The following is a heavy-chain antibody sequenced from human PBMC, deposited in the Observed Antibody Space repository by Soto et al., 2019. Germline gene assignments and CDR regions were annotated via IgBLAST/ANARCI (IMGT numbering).Heavy chain of an antibody. J-gene: IGHJ5*02. CDR2: INAGNGNT. D-gene: IGHD3-16*01. V-gene: IGHV1-3*01. Sequence: QVQLVQSGAEVKKPRASVRVSCKASGYTFTTFSIHWVRQAPGQRLEWMGWINAGNGNTKYSQKFQGRVTITRDTCGSTAYMELSSLRSEDTAIYHCARRRVTTFSDYFDPWGQGTLVTVSS. CDR3: ARRRVTTFSDYFDP. CDR1: GYTFTTFS.